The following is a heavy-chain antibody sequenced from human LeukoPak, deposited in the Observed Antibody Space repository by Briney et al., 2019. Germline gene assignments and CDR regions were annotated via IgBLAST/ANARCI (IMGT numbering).Heavy chain of an antibody. D-gene: IGHD1-1*01. CDR3: AGRAVEYNWNDFDY. V-gene: IGHV1-2*02. Sequence: ASVKVSCKASGYTFTGHYLHWVRQAPGQGLEWMGWINPNSGGTKYAQNFQGRVTMTRDTSISTAYMELSRLRSDDTAVYYCAGRAVEYNWNDFDYWGQGTLVTVSS. CDR1: GYTFTGHY. CDR2: INPNSGGT. J-gene: IGHJ4*02.